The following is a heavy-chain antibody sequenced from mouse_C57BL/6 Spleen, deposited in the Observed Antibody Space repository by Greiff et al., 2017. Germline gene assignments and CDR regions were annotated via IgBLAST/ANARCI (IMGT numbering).Heavy chain of an antibody. CDR1: GYTFTSYW. CDR2: IDPSDSYT. V-gene: IGHV1-50*01. D-gene: IGHD1-1*01. CDR3: ARNNYYGSSPRDFDV. J-gene: IGHJ1*03. Sequence: QVQLQQPGAELVKPGASVKLSCKASGYTFTSYWMQWVKQRPGQGLEWIGEIDPSDSYTNYNQKFKGKATLTVDTSSSTAYMQLSSLTSEDSAVYYCARNNYYGSSPRDFDVWGTGTTVTVSS.